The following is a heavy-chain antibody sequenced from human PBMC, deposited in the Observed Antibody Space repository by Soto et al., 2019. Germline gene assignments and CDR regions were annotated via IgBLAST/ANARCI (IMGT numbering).Heavy chain of an antibody. J-gene: IGHJ4*02. V-gene: IGHV3-7*03. CDR1: GFTFSNYW. Sequence: PGVSLRLSCAVSGFTFSNYWLSCVRQAPGRGLEWVASIKQDGGEKYYMDSVKGLEDNAKNSLYLEMNSLRSEDTALYYCAKDHDEDFGYDLDYFNHWGQGTLVTVSS. CDR3: AKDHDEDFGYDLDYFNH. D-gene: IGHD5-12*01. CDR2: IKQDGGEK.